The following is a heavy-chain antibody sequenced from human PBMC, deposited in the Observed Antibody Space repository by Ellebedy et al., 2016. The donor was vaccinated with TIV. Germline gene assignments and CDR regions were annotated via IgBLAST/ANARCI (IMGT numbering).Heavy chain of an antibody. CDR3: ARQYYDFWSGHYGMDV. J-gene: IGHJ6*02. Sequence: GESLKISXKGSGYSFTSYWIGWVRQMPGKGLEWMGIIYPGDSDTRYSPSFQGQVTISADKSISTAYLQWSSLKASDTAMYYCARQYYDFWSGHYGMDVWGQGTTVTVSS. D-gene: IGHD3-3*01. CDR2: IYPGDSDT. CDR1: GYSFTSYW. V-gene: IGHV5-51*01.